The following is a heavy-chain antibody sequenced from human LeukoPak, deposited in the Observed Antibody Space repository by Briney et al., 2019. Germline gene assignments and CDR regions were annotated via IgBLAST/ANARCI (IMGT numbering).Heavy chain of an antibody. D-gene: IGHD3-22*01. CDR1: GGSFSGYY. J-gene: IGHJ4*02. V-gene: IGHV4-34*01. Sequence: SGTLSLTCAVYGGSFSGYYWSWIRQPPGKGLEWIGEINHNGSTNYNPSLKSRVTISVDTSKNQFSLKLSSVTAADTAVYYCARVFDDDSSGYLFDYWGQGTLVTVSS. CDR3: ARVFDDDSSGYLFDY. CDR2: INHNGST.